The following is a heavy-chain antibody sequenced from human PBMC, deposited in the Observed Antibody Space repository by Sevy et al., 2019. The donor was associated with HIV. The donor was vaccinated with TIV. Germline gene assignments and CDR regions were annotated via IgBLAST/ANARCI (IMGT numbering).Heavy chain of an antibody. CDR2: IWYDGSNK. V-gene: IGHV3-33*01. Sequence: GGSLRLSCAASGFTFRNDGMHWVRQAPGKGLEWVAVIWYDGSNKEYADSVNGRFTISRDNSKNTLYLEMNSLRAEDTAVYYCARDPGYNYLFYYFDDWGQGTLVTVSS. CDR3: ARDPGYNYLFYYFDD. CDR1: GFTFRNDG. D-gene: IGHD5-18*01. J-gene: IGHJ4*02.